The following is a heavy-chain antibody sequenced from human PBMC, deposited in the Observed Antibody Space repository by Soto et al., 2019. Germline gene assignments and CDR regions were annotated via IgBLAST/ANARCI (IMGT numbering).Heavy chain of an antibody. CDR2: INAGNGNP. D-gene: IGHD3-10*01. V-gene: IGHV1-3*01. J-gene: IGHJ4*02. CDR3: ARVLLGSGTYYNNFDY. CDR1: RYTFTTYA. Sequence: AASVKVSCKASRYTFTTYAMHWVRQAPGQTLEWMGWINAGNGNPKYSQKFQGRVTITRDTSASTAYMELSSLSSEDTAAYYCARVLLGSGTYYNNFDYRGPGTLVTVSS.